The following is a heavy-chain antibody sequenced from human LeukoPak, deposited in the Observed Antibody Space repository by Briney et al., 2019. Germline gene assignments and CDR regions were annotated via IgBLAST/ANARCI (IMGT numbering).Heavy chain of an antibody. V-gene: IGHV3-30*03. CDR3: ARDRAWDYLDS. CDR1: GFTLSSHG. Sequence: GKSLRLSCVVSGFTLSSHGMHWVRQAPGKGLEWVAVISYDGGKKSYADSVKGRFTISRDNSKNTLYLQMDSLRVEDTAIYYCARDRAWDYLDSWDQGPQVTVSS. CDR2: ISYDGGKK. J-gene: IGHJ4*02. D-gene: IGHD1-26*01.